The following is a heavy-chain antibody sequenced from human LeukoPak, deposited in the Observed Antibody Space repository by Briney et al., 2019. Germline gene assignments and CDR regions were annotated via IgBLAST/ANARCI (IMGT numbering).Heavy chain of an antibody. CDR3: ARDPEAYCSGGSCRGPLDY. V-gene: IGHV1-18*01. J-gene: IGHJ4*02. CDR1: GYTFTSYG. Sequence: ASVKVSCKASGYTFTSYGISWVRQAPGQGLEWMGWISAYNGNTNYAQKLQGRVTMATDTSTSTAYMELRSLRSDDTAVYYCARDPEAYCSGGSCRGPLDYWGQGTLVTVSS. CDR2: ISAYNGNT. D-gene: IGHD2-15*01.